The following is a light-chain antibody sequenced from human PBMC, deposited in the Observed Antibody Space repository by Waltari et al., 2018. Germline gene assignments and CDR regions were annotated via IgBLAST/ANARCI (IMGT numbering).Light chain of an antibody. J-gene: IGKJ4*01. Sequence: EIVFTQSPATLSLSPGERATLSCRASHSVNWYLAWYQQRPGQAPRLLIYDASNRATGIPARFSGSGSETDFTLTISSLQPADSAVYYCQQRRNWPLTFGGGTKVEIK. CDR1: HSVNWY. CDR2: DAS. CDR3: QQRRNWPLT. V-gene: IGKV3-11*01.